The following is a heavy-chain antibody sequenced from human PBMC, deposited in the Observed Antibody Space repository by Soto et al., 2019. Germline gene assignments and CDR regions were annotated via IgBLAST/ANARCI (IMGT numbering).Heavy chain of an antibody. CDR1: GFTFSSYA. CDR2: ISGSGGST. CDR3: AKGPSAAISVYYYYYMDV. Sequence: GGSLRLSCAASGFTFSSYAMSWVRQAPGKGLEWVSAISGSGGSTYYADSVKGRFTISRDNSKNTLYLQMNSLRAEDTAVYYCAKGPSAAISVYYYYYMDVWGKGTTVTVSS. D-gene: IGHD6-25*01. V-gene: IGHV3-23*01. J-gene: IGHJ6*03.